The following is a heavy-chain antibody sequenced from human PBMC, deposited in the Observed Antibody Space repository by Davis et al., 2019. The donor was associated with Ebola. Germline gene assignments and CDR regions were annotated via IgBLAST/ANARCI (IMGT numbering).Heavy chain of an antibody. J-gene: IGHJ4*02. D-gene: IGHD2-2*01. CDR3: ARVFANGDCSRTSCTDYFDS. CDR2: IDYTGDDT. CDR1: GFLFNRYA. V-gene: IGHV3-23*01. Sequence: GESLKISCVGSGFLFNRYAMSWVRQTPGKGLEWVSTIDYTGDDTFVADSVKGRFTISRDSWKNTVYLQMNSLRAEDTAVYYCARVFANGDCSRTSCTDYFDSWGQGTLVTVSS.